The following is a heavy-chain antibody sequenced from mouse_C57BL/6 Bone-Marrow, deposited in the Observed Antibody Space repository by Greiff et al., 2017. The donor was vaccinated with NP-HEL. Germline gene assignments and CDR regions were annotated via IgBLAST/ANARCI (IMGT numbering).Heavy chain of an antibody. J-gene: IGHJ2*01. CDR3: ARRRRTAQGYYFDY. CDR1: GYAFTNYL. V-gene: IGHV1-54*01. Sequence: QVQLKQSGAELVRPGTSVKVSCKASGYAFTNYLIEWVKQRPGQGLEWIGVINPGSGGTNYNEKFKGKATLTADKSSSTAYMQLSSLTSEDSAVYFCARRRRTAQGYYFDYGGQGTTLTVSS. CDR2: INPGSGGT. D-gene: IGHD3-2*02.